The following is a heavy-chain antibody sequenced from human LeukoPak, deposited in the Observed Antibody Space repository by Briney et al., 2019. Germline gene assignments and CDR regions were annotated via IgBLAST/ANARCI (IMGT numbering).Heavy chain of an antibody. D-gene: IGHD6-13*01. CDR1: GFTFSTYN. J-gene: IGHJ1*01. Sequence: GGSLRLSCVASGFTFSTYNMNWVRQAPGKGLEWVSYISSSGSTIYYADSVKGRFTISRDNAKNSLYLQMNSLRAEDTAVYYCARARRPSSYLGFQLWGQGTLVTVSS. CDR3: ARARRPSSYLGFQL. CDR2: ISSSGSTI. V-gene: IGHV3-48*04.